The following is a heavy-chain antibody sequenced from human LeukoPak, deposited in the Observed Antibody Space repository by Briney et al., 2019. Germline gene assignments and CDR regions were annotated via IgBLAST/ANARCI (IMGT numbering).Heavy chain of an antibody. Sequence: PGGSLRLSCAASGFTFSSYGMSWVRQAPGKGLEWVSVMSGSGGSTYYADSVKGRLTMSRDNAKNSLYLQMNSLRAEDTAVYYCARERRVELPPYYYYYMDVWGKGTTVTVSS. CDR2: MSGSGGST. J-gene: IGHJ6*03. CDR1: GFTFSSYG. D-gene: IGHD1-26*01. V-gene: IGHV3-23*01. CDR3: ARERRVELPPYYYYYMDV.